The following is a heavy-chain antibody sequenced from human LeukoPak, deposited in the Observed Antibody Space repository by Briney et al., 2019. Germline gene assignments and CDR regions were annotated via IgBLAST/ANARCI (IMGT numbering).Heavy chain of an antibody. Sequence: GGSLRLSCAASGFTFSSYGMHWVRQAPGKGLEWVSVTSYDGSSKYYADSVKGRLTIYRDNSRNTLYLQMDSLRAEDTAVYYCAELGITMSGGVWGKGTTVTISS. V-gene: IGHV3-30*18. CDR3: AELGITMSGGV. CDR2: TSYDGSSK. J-gene: IGHJ6*04. D-gene: IGHD3-10*02. CDR1: GFTFSSYG.